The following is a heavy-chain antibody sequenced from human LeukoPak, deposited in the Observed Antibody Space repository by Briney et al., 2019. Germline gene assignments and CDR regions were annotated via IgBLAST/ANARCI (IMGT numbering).Heavy chain of an antibody. CDR1: GFTFSSYE. V-gene: IGHV3-48*03. CDR2: ISSSGSTI. Sequence: PGGSLRLSCAASGFTFSSYEMNWVRQAPGKGLEWVSYISSSGSTIYYADSVKGRFTISRDNAKNSLYLQMNSLSPEDTAVYYCTRHLSGVTGYTYGRGIDYWGQGTLVTVSS. J-gene: IGHJ4*02. CDR3: TRHLSGVTGYTYGRGIDY. D-gene: IGHD5-18*01.